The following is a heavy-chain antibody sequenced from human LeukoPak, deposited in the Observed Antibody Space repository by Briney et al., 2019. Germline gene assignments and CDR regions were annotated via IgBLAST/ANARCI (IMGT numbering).Heavy chain of an antibody. Sequence: PGGSLRLSCALSGATVSSNHMSWVRQAPGKGLEWVSAIYAAGGTYYADSVKGRFSVSRDNSKNTLYLQMNSLRAEDTAVYYCAKGDYDYVWGSYPPAYWGQGTLVTVSS. D-gene: IGHD3-16*02. CDR1: GATVSSNH. V-gene: IGHV3-53*01. CDR3: AKGDYDYVWGSYPPAY. J-gene: IGHJ4*02. CDR2: IYAAGGT.